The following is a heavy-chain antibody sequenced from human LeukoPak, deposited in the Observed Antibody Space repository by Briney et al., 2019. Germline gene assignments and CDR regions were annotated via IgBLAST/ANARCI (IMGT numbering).Heavy chain of an antibody. CDR1: GGSISSYY. V-gene: IGHV4-34*01. J-gene: IGHJ5*02. D-gene: IGHD3-22*01. CDR3: ARGRGDSSGYYYFDP. Sequence: SETLSLTCTVSGGSISSYYWSWIRQPPGKGLEWIGEINHSGSTNYNPSLKSRVTISVDTSKNQFSLKLSSVTAADTAVYYCARGRGDSSGYYYFDPWGQGTLVTVSS. CDR2: INHSGST.